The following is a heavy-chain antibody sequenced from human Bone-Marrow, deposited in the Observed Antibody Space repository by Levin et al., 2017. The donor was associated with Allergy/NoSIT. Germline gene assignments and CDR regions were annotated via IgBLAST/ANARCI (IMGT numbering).Heavy chain of an antibody. CDR1: GFTFAKFA. J-gene: IGHJ4*02. V-gene: IGHV3-23*01. D-gene: IGHD2-15*01. CDR3: AKLNTRIIPATYFDS. Sequence: AGGSLRLSCAASGFTFAKFAMSWVRQAPGKGLEWVSSISATGDDTYYADSVKGRFTISRDNSKNTLDLQLNNLRGEDTAIYYCAKLNTRIIPATYFDSWGQGTLVSVSS. CDR2: ISATGDDT.